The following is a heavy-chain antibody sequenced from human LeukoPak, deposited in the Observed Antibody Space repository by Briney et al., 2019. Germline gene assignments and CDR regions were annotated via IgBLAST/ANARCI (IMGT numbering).Heavy chain of an antibody. Sequence: SETLSLTCTVSGGSISSSSYYWGWIRQPPGKGLEWIGSIYYSGSTYYNPSLKSRVTISVDTSKNQFSLKLSSVTAADTAVYYCASYGGNEGAVPDYWGQGTLVTVSS. J-gene: IGHJ4*02. D-gene: IGHD4-23*01. CDR2: IYYSGST. CDR1: GGSISSSSYY. CDR3: ASYGGNEGAVPDY. V-gene: IGHV4-39*01.